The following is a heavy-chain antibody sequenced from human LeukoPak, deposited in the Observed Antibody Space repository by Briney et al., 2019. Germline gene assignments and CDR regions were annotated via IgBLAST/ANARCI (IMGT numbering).Heavy chain of an antibody. D-gene: IGHD1-26*01. CDR2: ISYDGSNK. V-gene: IGHV3-30*04. Sequence: GGSLRLSCAASGFTFSSYAMHWVRQAPGKGLEWVAVISYDGSNKYYADSVKGRFTISRDNSKNTLYLQMNSLRAEDTAVYYCARGKSGSYDYFDYWDQGTLVTVSS. J-gene: IGHJ4*02. CDR3: ARGKSGSYDYFDY. CDR1: GFTFSSYA.